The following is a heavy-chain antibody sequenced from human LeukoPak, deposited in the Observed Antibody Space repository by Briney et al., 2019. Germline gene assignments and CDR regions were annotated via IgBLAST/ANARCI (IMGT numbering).Heavy chain of an antibody. CDR2: ISSSSSTI. Sequence: GGSLRLSCAASGFTFSSYSMNWVRQAPGKGLEWVSYISSSSSTIYYADSVKGRFTISRDNSKNTLYLQMNSLRAEDTAVYYCAKAIVVVPAAPFDYWGQGTLVTVSS. V-gene: IGHV3-48*01. CDR1: GFTFSSYS. CDR3: AKAIVVVPAAPFDY. J-gene: IGHJ4*02. D-gene: IGHD2-2*01.